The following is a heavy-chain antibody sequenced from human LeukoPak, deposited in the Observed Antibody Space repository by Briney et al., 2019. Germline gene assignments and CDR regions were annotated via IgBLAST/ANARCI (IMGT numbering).Heavy chain of an antibody. CDR3: ARDVSRVVPAARYFDY. V-gene: IGHV3-21*05. D-gene: IGHD2-2*01. CDR2: ISANSGYI. Sequence: PGGSLRLSCAASGFTFSSYWMSWIRQAPGKGLEWVSYISANSGYIKFADSVRGRFTISRDNAKNSLYLQMNSLRAEDTAVYYCARDVSRVVPAARYFDYWGQGTLVTVSS. J-gene: IGHJ4*02. CDR1: GFTFSSYW.